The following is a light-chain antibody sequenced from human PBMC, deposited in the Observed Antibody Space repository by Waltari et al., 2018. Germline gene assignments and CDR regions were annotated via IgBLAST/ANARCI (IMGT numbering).Light chain of an antibody. V-gene: IGKV1-39*01. J-gene: IGKJ3*01. CDR1: QSISSY. CDR3: QQSYSTPH. Sequence: DIQMTQSPSSLSASVGDRVTITCRESQSISSYLNWYQQRPGKAPKLLIYAASSLQSGVPSRFSGRGSGTDFTLTISSLQPEDFATYYCQQSYSTPHFGPGTKVDIK. CDR2: AAS.